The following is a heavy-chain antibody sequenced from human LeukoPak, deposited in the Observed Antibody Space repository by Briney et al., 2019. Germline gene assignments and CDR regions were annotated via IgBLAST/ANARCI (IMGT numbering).Heavy chain of an antibody. V-gene: IGHV3-33*01. CDR2: IWFDGSSK. Sequence: PGRSLRLSCAASGFIFSNYGMHWVRQAPGKGLEWVAVIWFDGSSKYYADSVKGRFTISRDNSKNTVYLQMNSLRAEDTAVYYCARDLDTVVDGKRPLGYWGQGTLVTVSS. CDR1: GFIFSNYG. D-gene: IGHD4-23*01. CDR3: ARDLDTVVDGKRPLGY. J-gene: IGHJ4*02.